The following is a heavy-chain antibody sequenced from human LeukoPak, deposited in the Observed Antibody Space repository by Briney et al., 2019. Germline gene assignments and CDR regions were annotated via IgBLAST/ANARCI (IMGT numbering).Heavy chain of an antibody. CDR1: GYSFTSYW. J-gene: IGHJ4*02. CDR3: ARLGVGSSWYGVADY. V-gene: IGHV5-10-1*01. Sequence: HGESLKISCKGSGYSFTSYWIGWVRQMPGKGLEWMGRIDPSDSYINYSPSFQGHVTTSADKSISTAYLQWSSLKASDTAMYYCARLGVGSSWYGVADYWGQGTLVTVSS. D-gene: IGHD6-13*01. CDR2: IDPSDSYI.